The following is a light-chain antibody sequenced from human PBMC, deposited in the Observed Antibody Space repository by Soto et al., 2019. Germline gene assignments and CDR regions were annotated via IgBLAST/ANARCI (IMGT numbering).Light chain of an antibody. J-gene: IGLJ2*01. V-gene: IGLV1-51*01. CDR2: DNN. Sequence: QSVLTQLPSVSAAPGQTVTISCSGSSSNIGNNYVSWYQQLPGTAPKLLIYDNNKRPSGIPDRFSGSKSGTSATLGITGLQTGDEADYYCGTWDSSLSGVVFGGGTKLTVL. CDR1: SSNIGNNY. CDR3: GTWDSSLSGVV.